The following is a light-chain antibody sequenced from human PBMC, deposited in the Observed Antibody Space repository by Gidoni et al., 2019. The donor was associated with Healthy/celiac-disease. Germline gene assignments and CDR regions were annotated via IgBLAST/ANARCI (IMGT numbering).Light chain of an antibody. Sequence: EIVLTQSPGTLSLSPGERATLSCRASQSVSSSYLAWYQQKPGQAPRLLIYGSSSRATGIPDRFRGSGSGTDFTLTISRLEPEDFAVYSCQQYGCSPPSITFXQXTRLEIK. CDR1: QSVSSSY. V-gene: IGKV3-20*01. CDR3: QQYGCSPPSIT. CDR2: GSS. J-gene: IGKJ5*01.